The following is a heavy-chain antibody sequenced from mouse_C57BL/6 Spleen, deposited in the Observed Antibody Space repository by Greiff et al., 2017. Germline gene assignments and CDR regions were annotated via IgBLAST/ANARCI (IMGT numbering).Heavy chain of an antibody. CDR2: IYPRDGST. CDR3: AREKSTRVVATYWCFDV. Sequence: VQLQPSDAELVKPGASVKISCKVSGYTFTDHTIHWMKQRPEQGLEWIGYIYPRDGSTKYTEKFQGPATLTADKSSSTAYMQLNSLTSEDIAVEYWAREKSTRVVATYWCFDVWGTGTTVTVSS. CDR1: GYTFTDHT. J-gene: IGHJ1*03. V-gene: IGHV1-78*01. D-gene: IGHD1-1*01.